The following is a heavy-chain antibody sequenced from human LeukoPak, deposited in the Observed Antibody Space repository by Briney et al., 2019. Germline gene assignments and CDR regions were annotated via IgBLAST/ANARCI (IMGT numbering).Heavy chain of an antibody. D-gene: IGHD3-16*02. CDR1: GFTFSSYA. CDR2: ISGSGGST. V-gene: IGHV3-23*01. CDR3: AKDFNSHRYVIDD. Sequence: GGSLRLSCAASGFTFSSYAMSWVRQAPGKGLEWVSCISGSGGSTYYADSVKGRFTISRDNSKNTLYLQMNSLRAQDRPVYYCAKDFNSHRYVIDDGGQGTLVTVPS. J-gene: IGHJ4*02.